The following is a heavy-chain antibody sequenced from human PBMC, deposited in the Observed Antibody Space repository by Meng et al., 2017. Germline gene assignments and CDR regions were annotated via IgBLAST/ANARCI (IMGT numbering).Heavy chain of an antibody. D-gene: IGHD2-21*02. V-gene: IGHV1-69*01. CDR2: IIPIFGTA. J-gene: IGHJ4*02. CDR1: GGTFSSYA. CDR3: AREGPCGGDCSGFDY. Sequence: QVQLGESGATVKKPGFSVNVSCKAAGGTFSSYAISWVRQAPGQGLEWMGGIIPIFGTANYAQKFQGRVTITADESTSTAYMELSSLRSEDTAVYYCAREGPCGGDCSGFDYWGQGTLVTVSS.